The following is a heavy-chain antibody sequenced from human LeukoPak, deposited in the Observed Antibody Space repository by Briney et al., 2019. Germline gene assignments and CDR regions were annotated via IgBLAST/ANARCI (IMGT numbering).Heavy chain of an antibody. Sequence: GGSLRLSCAASGFTFSSYAMHWVRQAPGKGLEWVAVISYDGSNKYYADSVKGRFTISRDNSKNTLYLQMNSLRAEDTAVYYCAGTIEGHFDYWGQGTLVTVSS. V-gene: IGHV3-30-3*01. CDR2: ISYDGSNK. D-gene: IGHD3-3*01. CDR3: AGTIEGHFDY. J-gene: IGHJ4*02. CDR1: GFTFSSYA.